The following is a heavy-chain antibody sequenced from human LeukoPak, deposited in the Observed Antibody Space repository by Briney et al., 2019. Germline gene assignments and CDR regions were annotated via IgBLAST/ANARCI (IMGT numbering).Heavy chain of an antibody. J-gene: IGHJ4*02. Sequence: PGGSLRLSCAASGFTFSKYWMLWLRQAPGKGLECVSRINTDGTVTTYADSVKGRFTVSRDNADNTMFLQMNSVRDGDTAVYYCATKQWLAPPPDSRGQGTPVTVSS. CDR2: INTDGTVT. D-gene: IGHD6-19*01. CDR3: ATKQWLAPPPDS. V-gene: IGHV3-74*01. CDR1: GFTFSKYW.